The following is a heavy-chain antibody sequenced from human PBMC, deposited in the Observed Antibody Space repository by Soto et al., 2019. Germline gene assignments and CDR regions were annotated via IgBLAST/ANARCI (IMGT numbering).Heavy chain of an antibody. Sequence: SETLSLTCTVSGGSISSYYWSWIRQPPGKGLEWIGYIYYSGSTNYNPSLKSRVTISVDTSKNQFSLKLSSVTAADTAVYYCSRLGHVYYYDSSGYREYFQHWGQGTLVTVSS. J-gene: IGHJ1*01. CDR3: SRLGHVYYYDSSGYREYFQH. CDR2: IYYSGST. D-gene: IGHD3-22*01. V-gene: IGHV4-59*01. CDR1: GGSISSYY.